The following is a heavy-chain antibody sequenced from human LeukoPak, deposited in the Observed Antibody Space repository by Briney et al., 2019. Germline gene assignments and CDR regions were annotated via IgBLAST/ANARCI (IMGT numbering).Heavy chain of an antibody. J-gene: IGHJ3*02. CDR1: GFTFSSYG. V-gene: IGHV3-48*01. CDR3: AKDPNGDYVGAFDS. Sequence: GGSLRLSCEASGFTFSSYGMNWVRQAPGKGLEWISYITSNSGIIHYADSVKGRFTISRDNAKSSLYLQMNSLTAEDTAVYYCAKDPNGDYVGAFDSWGQGTMVTVSS. D-gene: IGHD4-17*01. CDR2: ITSNSGII.